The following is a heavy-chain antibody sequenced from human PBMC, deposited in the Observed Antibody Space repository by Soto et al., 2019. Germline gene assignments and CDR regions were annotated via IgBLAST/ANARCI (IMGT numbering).Heavy chain of an antibody. Sequence: SETLSLTCTVSGGSISSYYWSWIRQPPGKGLEWIGYIYYSGSTNYNPSLKSRVTISVDTSKNQFSLKLSSVTAADTAVYYCARGFDFHNWFDPWGQGTLVTVSS. D-gene: IGHD3-9*01. CDR3: ARGFDFHNWFDP. CDR1: GGSISSYY. CDR2: IYYSGST. J-gene: IGHJ5*02. V-gene: IGHV4-59*01.